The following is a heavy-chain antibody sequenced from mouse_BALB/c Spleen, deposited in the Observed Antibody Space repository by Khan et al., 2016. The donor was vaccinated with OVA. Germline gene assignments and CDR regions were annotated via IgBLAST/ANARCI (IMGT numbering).Heavy chain of an antibody. V-gene: IGHV14-3*02. D-gene: IGHD1-2*01. CDR3: TSFDDGVGYCFAY. J-gene: IGHJ3*01. CDR2: IAPANGNT. Sequence: VQLQQSGAELVKPGASVKLSCTASDFNIKDTYMHWVNQRPEQGLEWIGGIAPANGNTKSDPTFQGKTTITVDTSSKTSYLQLSSLTSEDTDAYYCTSFDDGVGYCFAYWGQGTLVTVS. CDR1: DFNIKDTY.